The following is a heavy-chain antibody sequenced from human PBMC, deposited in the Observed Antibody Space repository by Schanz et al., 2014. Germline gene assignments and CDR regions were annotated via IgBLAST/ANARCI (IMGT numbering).Heavy chain of an antibody. Sequence: EVQLVESGGGLVQPGGSLRLSCAASGFTFSSYAMSWVRQAPGKGLEWVANIKRDGSEKNYLDSVKGRFTVSRDNAKNSVYLQMNGLRVEDTAVYYCVRERTNYGGNSYFFDHWGQGTLVTVS. CDR2: IKRDGSEK. CDR1: GFTFSSYA. J-gene: IGHJ4*02. D-gene: IGHD2-21*02. V-gene: IGHV3-7*01. CDR3: VRERTNYGGNSYFFDH.